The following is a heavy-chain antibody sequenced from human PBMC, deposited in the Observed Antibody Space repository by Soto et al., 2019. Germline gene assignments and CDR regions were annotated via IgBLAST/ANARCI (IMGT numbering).Heavy chain of an antibody. J-gene: IGHJ4*02. V-gene: IGHV1-18*01. CDR3: ARSSRYDFWSDSTPPRYYFDS. CDR2: IKSYNGNT. CDR1: GYTFTNYV. Sequence: QVQLVQSGAELKKPGASVKVSCKASGYTFTNYVITWVRQAPGQGLEWMGWIKSYNGNTDYAQKVQGRVTITTDTSTSTTYMELRSLRSDDRAVYYCARSSRYDFWSDSTPPRYYFDSWGQGTLVTVSS. D-gene: IGHD3-3*01.